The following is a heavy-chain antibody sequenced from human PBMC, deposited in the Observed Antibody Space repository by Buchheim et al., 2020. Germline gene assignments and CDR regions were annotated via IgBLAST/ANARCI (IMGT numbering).Heavy chain of an antibody. CDR2: INHSGST. J-gene: IGHJ4*02. Sequence: QVHLQQWGAGLLKSSETLSLTCAVYGGSISGNYWSWIRQSPGKGLEWIGEINHSGSTTYNPSLKRRLIISVDTSKKQFSLKLSSVTAADTAVYYCARELGYCVGTNCYGGVFESWGQGTL. CDR1: GGSISGNY. CDR3: ARELGYCVGTNCYGGVFES. V-gene: IGHV4-34*01. D-gene: IGHD2-2*03.